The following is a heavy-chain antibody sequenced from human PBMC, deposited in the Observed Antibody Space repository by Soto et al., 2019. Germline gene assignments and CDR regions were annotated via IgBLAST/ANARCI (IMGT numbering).Heavy chain of an antibody. J-gene: IGHJ4*02. CDR3: ARDHQGGKLAWLLYH. D-gene: IGHD3-9*01. V-gene: IGHV4-31*03. CDR1: GGSISSGGYY. CDR2: IYYSGST. Sequence: PSETLSLTCTVSGGSISSGGYYWSWIRQHPGQGLEWIGYIYYSGSTYYNPSLKSRVTISVDTSKNQFSLKLSSVTAADTAVYYWARDHQGGKLAWLLYHWGQGTLVTVSS.